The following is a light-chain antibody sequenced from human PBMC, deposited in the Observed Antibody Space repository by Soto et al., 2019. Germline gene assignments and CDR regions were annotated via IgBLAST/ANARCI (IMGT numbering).Light chain of an antibody. Sequence: EIVLTQSPDTLSLSPGERVTLSCRASQRMTNNFLAWFQQKPGLAPRLLIHGASPRASGVPDRFTGGGSGTDFVRTISRVEPEDFAVYYCQQYGRSPFTFGQGTKLQIK. J-gene: IGKJ2*01. CDR2: GAS. CDR1: QRMTNNF. CDR3: QQYGRSPFT. V-gene: IGKV3-20*01.